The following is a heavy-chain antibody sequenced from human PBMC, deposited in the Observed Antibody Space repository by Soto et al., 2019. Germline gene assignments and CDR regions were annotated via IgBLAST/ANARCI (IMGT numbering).Heavy chain of an antibody. CDR1: GGSFSGYY. CDR3: ASRIMITFGGVIVTWDDY. J-gene: IGHJ4*02. V-gene: IGHV4-34*01. CDR2: INHSGST. D-gene: IGHD3-16*02. Sequence: SETLSLTCAVYGGSFSGYYWSWIRQPPGKGLEWIGEINHSGSTNYNPSLKSRVTISVDTSKNQFSLKLSSVTAADTAVYYCASRIMITFGGVIVTWDDYWGQGTLVTVSS.